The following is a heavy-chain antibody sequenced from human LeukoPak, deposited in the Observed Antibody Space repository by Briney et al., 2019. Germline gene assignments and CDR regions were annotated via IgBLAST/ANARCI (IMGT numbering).Heavy chain of an antibody. J-gene: IGHJ4*02. V-gene: IGHV3-9*01. Sequence: VQPGRSLRLSCIASGFKLADYAMHWVRQSPGKGLEWVSGISWNGATLDYADSLRGRFTISRDNARNSLYLQMSDLRSEDTAVYYCAKLCDWNSVDHWGRGTLVTVSS. CDR2: ISWNGATL. CDR3: AKLCDWNSVDH. D-gene: IGHD1-7*01. CDR1: GFKLADYA.